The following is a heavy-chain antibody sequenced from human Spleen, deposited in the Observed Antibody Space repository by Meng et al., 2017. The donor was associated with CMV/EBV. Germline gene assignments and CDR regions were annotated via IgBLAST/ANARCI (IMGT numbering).Heavy chain of an antibody. CDR2: IQQDGSAK. J-gene: IGHJ6*02. CDR3: SRPGAYAYGMDV. D-gene: IGHD2-2*01. V-gene: IGHV3-7*01. Sequence: GESVKISCAASGFTFSSYWMSWVRQAPGKGLEWVANIQQDGSAKYYVDSAEGRFTSSRDNAKSSLYLQMISLRAEDTAVYYWSRPGAYAYGMDVLGQGATVTVSS. CDR1: GFTFSSYW.